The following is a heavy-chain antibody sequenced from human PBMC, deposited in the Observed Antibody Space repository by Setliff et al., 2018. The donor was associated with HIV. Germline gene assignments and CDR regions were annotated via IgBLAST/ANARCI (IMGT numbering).Heavy chain of an antibody. CDR1: GFTFSSYD. J-gene: IGHJ3*01. CDR3: ATSIEGAFHF. D-gene: IGHD2-21*01. V-gene: IGHV3-33*05. CDR2: ISYDGSNK. Sequence: GGSLRLSCAASGFTFSSYDMHWVRQALGKGLEWVAVISYDGSNKYYADSVKGRFTISRDNAKNLVFLQMNSLRAEDTAVYYCATSIEGAFHFWGQGKMVTV.